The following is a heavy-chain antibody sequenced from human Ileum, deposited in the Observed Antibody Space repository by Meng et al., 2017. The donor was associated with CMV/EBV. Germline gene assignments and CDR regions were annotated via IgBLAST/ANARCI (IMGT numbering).Heavy chain of an antibody. V-gene: IGHV4-34*01. CDR2: INHVGKT. D-gene: IGHD3-9*01. J-gene: IGHJ4*02. CDR1: GWSRRDHY. Sequence: QRQLPHVVSGLLKPSHTLALSGAIYGWSRRDHYCNWHRQSPGIDRQWIAEINHVGKTDSNPSLESRVTITQDTSKNQCSLQLNSVTVADSAVYYCARGFFRCPAFFDLWGQGTLVTVSS. CDR3: ARGFFRCPAFFDL.